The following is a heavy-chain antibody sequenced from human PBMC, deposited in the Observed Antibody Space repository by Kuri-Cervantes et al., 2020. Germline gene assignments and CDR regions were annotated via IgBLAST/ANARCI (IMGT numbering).Heavy chain of an antibody. D-gene: IGHD2-15*01. CDR2: IYYSGST. J-gene: IGHJ4*02. CDR1: GGSISSSSYY. Sequence: SETLSLTCTVSGGSISSSSYYWGWIRQPPGKGLEWIGSIYYSGSTYYNPSLKSRVTISVDTSKNQFSLKLISVTAADTAVYYCARLPANVVLTTPRGFFDYWGQGTLVTVSS. V-gene: IGHV4-39*01. CDR3: ARLPANVVLTTPRGFFDY.